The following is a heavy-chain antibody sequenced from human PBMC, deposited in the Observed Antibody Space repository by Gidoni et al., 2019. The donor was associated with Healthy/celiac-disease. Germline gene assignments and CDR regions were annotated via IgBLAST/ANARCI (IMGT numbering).Heavy chain of an antibody. Sequence: QVQLVASGGGVVQPGRSLRLSCAASGFTFSSYGMHWVRQAPGKGLEWVAVISYDGSNKYYADSVKGRFTISRDNSKNTLYLQMNSLRAEDTAVYYCAKVPGGVRVEYYFDYWGQGTLVTVSS. CDR2: ISYDGSNK. CDR1: GFTFSSYG. J-gene: IGHJ4*02. CDR3: AKVPGGVRVEYYFDY. D-gene: IGHD3-16*01. V-gene: IGHV3-30*18.